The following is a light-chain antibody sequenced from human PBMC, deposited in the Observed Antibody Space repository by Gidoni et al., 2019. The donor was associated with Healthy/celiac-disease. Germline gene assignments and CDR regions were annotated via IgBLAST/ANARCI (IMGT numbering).Light chain of an antibody. CDR1: SSDVGGYNY. V-gene: IGLV2-8*01. CDR2: EVS. J-gene: IGLJ2*01. CDR3: SSYAGSNKV. Sequence: QSALTQPPSASGSPGQSVTISCTGTSSDVGGYNYVSWYQQHPGKAPNLMIYEVSKRPSGVPDRFSGSKSGNMASLTVSGLQAEDEADYYCSSYAGSNKVFGGGTKLTVL.